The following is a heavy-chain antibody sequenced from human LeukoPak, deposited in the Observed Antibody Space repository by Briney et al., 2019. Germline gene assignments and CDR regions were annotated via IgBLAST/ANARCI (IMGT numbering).Heavy chain of an antibody. CDR1: GSSFSNAW. CDR2: IKSKTDGGTT. V-gene: IGHV3-15*01. D-gene: IGHD2-8*01. CDR3: TTDKINEI. Sequence: PGGSLRLSCAASGSSFSNAWLSWVRQAPGKGLEWVGRIKSKTDGGTTDYGAPVKGRFTISRDDSENTLHLQMNSLKTEDTAVYYCTTDKINEIWGQGILVTVSS. J-gene: IGHJ1*01.